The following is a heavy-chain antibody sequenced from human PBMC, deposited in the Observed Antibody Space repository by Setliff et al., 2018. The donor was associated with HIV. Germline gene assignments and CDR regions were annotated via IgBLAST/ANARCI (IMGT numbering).Heavy chain of an antibody. J-gene: IGHJ4*02. Sequence: EASVKVSCKASGYTVTRYSMHWVRQAPGQGLEWMGIIDPSGGSTNYAQKFRGRVTMTRDTFTSTVYMELSSLRSEDTAVYYCARGLDSAYDKTLDYWGQGTLVTVSS. CDR1: GYTVTRYS. D-gene: IGHD5-12*01. CDR3: ARGLDSAYDKTLDY. V-gene: IGHV1-46*01. CDR2: IDPSGGST.